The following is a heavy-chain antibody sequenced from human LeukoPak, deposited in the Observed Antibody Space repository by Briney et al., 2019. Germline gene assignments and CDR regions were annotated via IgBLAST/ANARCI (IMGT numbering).Heavy chain of an antibody. V-gene: IGHV1-8*01. D-gene: IGHD3-10*01. J-gene: IGHJ4*02. CDR2: MNPNSGNT. CDR3: ARGYGSGSYGLYYFDY. CDR1: GYTFTSYD. Sequence: ASVKVSCKASGYTFTSYDINWVRQATGRGLEWMGWMNPNSGNTGYAQKFQGRVTMTRNTSISTAYMELSSLRSEDTAVYYCARGYGSGSYGLYYFDYWGQGTLVTVSS.